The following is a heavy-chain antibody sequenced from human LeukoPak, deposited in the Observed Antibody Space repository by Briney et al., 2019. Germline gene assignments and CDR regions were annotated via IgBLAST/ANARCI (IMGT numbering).Heavy chain of an antibody. CDR1: GFTFSSYA. D-gene: IGHD2-15*01. Sequence: GGSLRLSCAASGFTFSSYAMSWVRQAPGKGLEWVSAISGSGGSTYYADSVKGRFTISRDNSKNTLYLQMNSLRAEDTAVYYCARVIVVVVAAGWFDPWGQGTLVTVSS. CDR3: ARVIVVVVAAGWFDP. CDR2: ISGSGGST. J-gene: IGHJ5*02. V-gene: IGHV3-23*01.